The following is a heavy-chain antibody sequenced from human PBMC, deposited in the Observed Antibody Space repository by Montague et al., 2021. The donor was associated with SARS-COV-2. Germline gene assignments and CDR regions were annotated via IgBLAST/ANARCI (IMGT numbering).Heavy chain of an antibody. Sequence: IFHTGRAYYNPSLETRVNISVDTSNNLFSLRLSSVTAADTATYFCARVRLFYYLDYWGQGTLVTVSS. J-gene: IGHJ4*02. V-gene: IGHV4-31*02. CDR2: IFHTGRA. D-gene: IGHD2/OR15-2a*01. CDR3: ARVRLFYYLDY.